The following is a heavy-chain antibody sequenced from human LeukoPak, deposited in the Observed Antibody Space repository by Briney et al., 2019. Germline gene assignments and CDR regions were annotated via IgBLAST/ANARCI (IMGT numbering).Heavy chain of an antibody. J-gene: IGHJ4*02. D-gene: IGHD6-13*01. Sequence: ASVKVSCKASGYTFTGYYMHWVRQAPGQGLEWMGWINPNSGGTNYAQRFQGRVTMTRDTSISTAYMELSRLRSDDTAVYYCATSGYSSSWYYFDYWGQGTLVTVSS. V-gene: IGHV1-2*02. CDR1: GYTFTGYY. CDR2: INPNSGGT. CDR3: ATSGYSSSWYYFDY.